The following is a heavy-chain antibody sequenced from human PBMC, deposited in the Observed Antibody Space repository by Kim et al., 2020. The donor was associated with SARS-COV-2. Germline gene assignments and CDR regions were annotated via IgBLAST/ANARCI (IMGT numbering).Heavy chain of an antibody. D-gene: IGHD3-10*01. CDR1: GYIFPSSW. Sequence: GESLKISCEGSGYIFPSSWISWVRQLPGKGLEWMGTIDPSDSYTKYSPSFQGHVTISVDKSVNTAYLQWSSLRASDSAIYFCVRHEGAFGVIYGFDVWG. J-gene: IGHJ6*02. CDR3: VRHEGAFGVIYGFDV. CDR2: IDPSDSYT. V-gene: IGHV5-10-1*01.